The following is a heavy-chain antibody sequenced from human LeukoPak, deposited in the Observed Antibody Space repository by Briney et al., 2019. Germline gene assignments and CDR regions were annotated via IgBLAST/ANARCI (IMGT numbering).Heavy chain of an antibody. CDR2: ISGSGGSA. Sequence: GGSLRLSCAASGFTFSSYAMSWVRQAPGKGPEWVSGISGSGGSAYYADSVKGRFTISRDNSNNPLYLQMNSLRAEDTAVYYCAKGVLGAVADYFDYWGQGTLVTVSS. CDR3: AKGVLGAVADYFDY. J-gene: IGHJ4*02. V-gene: IGHV3-23*01. D-gene: IGHD6-19*01. CDR1: GFTFSSYA.